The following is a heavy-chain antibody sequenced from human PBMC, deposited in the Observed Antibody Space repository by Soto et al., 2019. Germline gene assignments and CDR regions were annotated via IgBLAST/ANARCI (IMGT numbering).Heavy chain of an antibody. D-gene: IGHD6-13*01. CDR1: GYSISSGYY. CDR2: IYHSGYT. J-gene: IGHJ4*02. CDR3: ARDRRQEIAAAVDY. Sequence: SETLSLTCVVSGYSISSGYYWGWIRQPPGKGLEWIGSIYHSGYTYYNPSLRSRVTISVDTSKNQFSLKLSSVTAADTAVYYCARDRRQEIAAAVDYWGQGTLVAVSS. V-gene: IGHV4-38-2*02.